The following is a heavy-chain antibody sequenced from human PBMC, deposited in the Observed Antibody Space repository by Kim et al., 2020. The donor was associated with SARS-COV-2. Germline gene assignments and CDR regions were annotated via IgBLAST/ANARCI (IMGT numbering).Heavy chain of an antibody. CDR2: MYYSGST. V-gene: IGHV4-39*01. CDR1: GGSISSSSYY. CDR3: SMGDTSGYYDY. Sequence: SETLSLTCTVSGGSISSSSYYWGWICQPPGKGLEWIGIMYYSGSTYYNPSLKSRVTISVDTSKNQFSLKLSSVTAADTAVYYCSMGDTSGYYDYWGQGT. D-gene: IGHD3-22*01. J-gene: IGHJ4*02.